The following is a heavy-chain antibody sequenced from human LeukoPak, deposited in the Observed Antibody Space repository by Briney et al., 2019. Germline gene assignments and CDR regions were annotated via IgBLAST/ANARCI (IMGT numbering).Heavy chain of an antibody. CDR3: ARSASGRETDY. J-gene: IGHJ4*02. Sequence: ASVKVSCKASGHTFTSYAMYWVRQAPGQRLEWMGWINAGNGNTKYSQKFQGRVTITRDTSASTACMEVSSLRSEDTAVYYCARSASGRETDYWGQGTLVTVSS. CDR1: GHTFTSYA. CDR2: INAGNGNT. D-gene: IGHD2-15*01. V-gene: IGHV1-3*01.